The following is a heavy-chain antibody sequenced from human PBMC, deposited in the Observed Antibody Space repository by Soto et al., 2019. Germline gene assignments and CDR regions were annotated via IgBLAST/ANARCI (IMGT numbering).Heavy chain of an antibody. CDR1: GFTFSSYS. V-gene: IGHV3-21*01. CDR2: ISSSSSYI. Sequence: EVQLVESGGGLVKPGGSLRLSCAASGFTFSSYSMNWVRQAPGKGLEWVSSISSSSSYIYYADSVKGRFTISRDNAKNSLYLQMNSLRAEDTAVYYCARRYCSSTSCYDSYYYYYGMDVW. J-gene: IGHJ6*01. CDR3: ARRYCSSTSCYDSYYYYYGMDV. D-gene: IGHD2-2*01.